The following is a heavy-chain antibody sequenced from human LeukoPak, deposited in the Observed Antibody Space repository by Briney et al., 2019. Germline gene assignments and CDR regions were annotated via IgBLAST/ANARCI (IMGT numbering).Heavy chain of an antibody. V-gene: IGHV1-46*01. CDR3: ARSATGSGSYYGLDY. CDR1: GYTFTSYY. CDR2: INPNPSVGST. Sequence: ASVKVSCKASGYTFTSYYMHWVRQAPGQGLEWVAIINPNPSVGSTSYAQKFQGRVTMTRDMSTSTVYMEVSSLRSEDTAVYYCARSATGSGSYYGLDYWGQGTLVTVSS. D-gene: IGHD1-26*01. J-gene: IGHJ4*02.